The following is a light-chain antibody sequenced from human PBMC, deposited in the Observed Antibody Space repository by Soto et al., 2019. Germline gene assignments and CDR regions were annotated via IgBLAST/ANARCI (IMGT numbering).Light chain of an antibody. V-gene: IGKV3-20*01. Sequence: EIVLTQSPATLSLSPGERATLSCRASQSITSYYLAWYQQKPGQAPRLLIYGASSRATGIPDRFSGSGSGTDFTLTISSLEPEDFAVYYCHQYGSSPPTFGQGTKLQIK. CDR3: HQYGSSPPT. CDR2: GAS. J-gene: IGKJ2*01. CDR1: QSITSYY.